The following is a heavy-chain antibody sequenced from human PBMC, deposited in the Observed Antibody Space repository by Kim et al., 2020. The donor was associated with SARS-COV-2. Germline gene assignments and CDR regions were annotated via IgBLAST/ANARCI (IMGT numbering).Heavy chain of an antibody. Sequence: ASVKVSCKASGYSFTSYDINWVRQATGQGLEWMGWMNPNSGNTGYAQKFQGRVTMTRNTSISTAYMELSSLRSEDTAVYYCAIGAPVYYYYSMDVWGQGTTVTVSS. CDR1: GYSFTSYD. J-gene: IGHJ6*02. V-gene: IGHV1-8*01. CDR3: AIGAPVYYYYSMDV. CDR2: MNPNSGNT.